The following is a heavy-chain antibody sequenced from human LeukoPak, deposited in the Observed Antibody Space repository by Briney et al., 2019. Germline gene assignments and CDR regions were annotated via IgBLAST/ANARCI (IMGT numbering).Heavy chain of an antibody. J-gene: IGHJ5*02. CDR1: GASISSYY. CDR3: ARVGILRFPSNWFDP. CDR2: IYYSGST. Sequence: SETLSLTCTVSGASISSYYWSWIRQPPGKGLEWVGYIYYSGSTRYNPSLKRRVTISVDTSKNQFSLKLSSVTAADTAVYYCARVGILRFPSNWFDPWGQGTLVTVSS. D-gene: IGHD3-3*01. V-gene: IGHV4-59*01.